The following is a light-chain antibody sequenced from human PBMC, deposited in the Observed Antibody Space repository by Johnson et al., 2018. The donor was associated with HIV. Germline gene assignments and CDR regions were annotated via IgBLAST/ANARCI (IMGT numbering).Light chain of an antibody. J-gene: IGLJ1*01. Sequence: QSVLTQPPSMSAAPGQKVTISCSGSSSNIGNNYVSWYQQLPGTAPKLLIYDNNKRPSGTPDRFSGSKSGTSATLGITGPQTGDEAEYYCGTWDSSLRVGFFGTGTKVTVL. CDR2: DNN. CDR3: GTWDSSLRVGF. CDR1: SSNIGNNY. V-gene: IGLV1-51*01.